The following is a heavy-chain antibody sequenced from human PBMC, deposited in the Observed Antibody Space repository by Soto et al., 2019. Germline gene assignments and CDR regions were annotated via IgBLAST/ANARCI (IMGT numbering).Heavy chain of an antibody. J-gene: IGHJ4*02. D-gene: IGHD2-2*01. Sequence: QVQMVESGGGVVQPGRSLRLSCAASGFTFSTYAMQWVRQAPGKGLEWVAVISYDGRNKYYADSVKGRFTISRDNSKNTLYLQMNSMRAEDTAVYYCARDRPAPYCSSTSCSAYFDYWGQGTLVTVSS. CDR2: ISYDGRNK. CDR3: ARDRPAPYCSSTSCSAYFDY. CDR1: GFTFSTYA. V-gene: IGHV3-30-3*01.